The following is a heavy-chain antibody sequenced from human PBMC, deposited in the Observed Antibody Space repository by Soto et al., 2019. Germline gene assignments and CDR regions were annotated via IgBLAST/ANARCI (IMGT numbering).Heavy chain of an antibody. D-gene: IGHD3-3*01. CDR2: VYHTGRT. CDR3: ARDFAYFEY. V-gene: IGHV4-61*01. Sequence: SETRSLTCTVSGGSFKSGSYSWSWIRQPPGKGLEWIGYVYHTGRTSYNPSLKSRVSISMDTSKNQFSLNLDSVTAADTAVYFCARDFAYFEYWGKGNMVTVSS. CDR1: GGSFKSGSYS. J-gene: IGHJ4*02.